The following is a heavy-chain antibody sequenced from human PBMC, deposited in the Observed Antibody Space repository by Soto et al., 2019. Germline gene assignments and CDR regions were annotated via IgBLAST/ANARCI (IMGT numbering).Heavy chain of an antibody. J-gene: IGHJ6*02. CDR2: IIPIFGTA. D-gene: IGHD2-15*01. CDR1: GGTFSSYA. Sequence: QVQLVQSGAEVKKPGSSVKVSCKASGGTFSSYAISWLRQAPGQGLEWMGGIIPIFGTANYAQKFQGRVTITADESTSTAYMELSSLRSEDTAVYYCAREGTVVGDYYYYYGMDVWGQGTTVTVSS. V-gene: IGHV1-69*01. CDR3: AREGTVVGDYYYYYGMDV.